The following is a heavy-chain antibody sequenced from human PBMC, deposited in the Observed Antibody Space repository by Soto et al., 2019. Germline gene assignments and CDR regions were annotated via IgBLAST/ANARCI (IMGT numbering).Heavy chain of an antibody. Sequence: QVQLVQSGAEVKKPGSSVKVSCKASGGTFSSYAISWVRQAPGQGLEWMVGIIPIFGTANYAQKFQGRVTITADKSTSTAYMELSSLRSEDTAVYYCARDRPVTSKWEILQLYYYYGMDVWGQGTTVTVSS. J-gene: IGHJ6*02. CDR1: GGTFSSYA. CDR3: ARDRPVTSKWEILQLYYYYGMDV. CDR2: IIPIFGTA. D-gene: IGHD1-26*01. V-gene: IGHV1-69*06.